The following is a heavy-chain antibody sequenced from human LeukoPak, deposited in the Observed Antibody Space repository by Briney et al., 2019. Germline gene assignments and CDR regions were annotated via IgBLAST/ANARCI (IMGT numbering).Heavy chain of an antibody. Sequence: SETLSLTCAVYGGSFSGYYWSWIRQPPGKGLEWIGEINHSGSTNYNPSLKSRVTISVDTSKNQFSLKLSSVTAADTAVYYCARLLYGSGSYSNIFDSWGQGTLVTVSS. V-gene: IGHV4-34*01. D-gene: IGHD3-10*01. CDR3: ARLLYGSGSYSNIFDS. J-gene: IGHJ4*02. CDR1: GGSFSGYY. CDR2: INHSGST.